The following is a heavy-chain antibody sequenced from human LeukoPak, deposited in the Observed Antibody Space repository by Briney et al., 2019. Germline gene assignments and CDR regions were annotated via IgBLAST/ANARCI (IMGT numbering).Heavy chain of an antibody. CDR1: GGSISSYY. J-gene: IGHJ6*02. V-gene: IGHV4-59*08. CDR3: ASARGYYDSSGYWSYYYYGMDV. Sequence: SETLSLTCTVSGGSISSYYWSWIRQPPGKGLEWIGYIYYSGSTNYNPSLKSRVTISVDTSKNQFSLKLSSVTAADTAVYYCASARGYYDSSGYWSYYYYGMDVWGQGTTVTVSS. CDR2: IYYSGST. D-gene: IGHD3-22*01.